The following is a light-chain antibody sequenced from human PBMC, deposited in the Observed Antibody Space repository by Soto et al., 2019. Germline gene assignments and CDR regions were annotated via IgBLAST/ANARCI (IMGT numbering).Light chain of an antibody. J-gene: IGKJ1*01. Sequence: ETVMTQSPSTLSVFPGERATLSCRASQSVSSNLAWYQQKPGQAPRLLIYGASTRATGIPARFSGSGSGTEFTLTISSLQSEDFAVYYCQQYNNWRTFGQGTKVDIK. CDR3: QQYNNWRT. CDR2: GAS. V-gene: IGKV3-15*01. CDR1: QSVSSN.